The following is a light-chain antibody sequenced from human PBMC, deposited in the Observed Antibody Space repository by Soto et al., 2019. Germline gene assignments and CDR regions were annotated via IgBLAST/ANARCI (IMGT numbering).Light chain of an antibody. CDR1: HDITSF. Sequence: DIQMTQSPSSLSASVGDRVTITCQASHDITSFLNWYQHKPGRAPKLLIYDAPILEAGVPTRFSGSGSRTHFTFTNGSLHPEDVATYYCQHCDYLPIFGPGTTVDFK. CDR2: DAP. J-gene: IGKJ3*01. CDR3: QHCDYLPI. V-gene: IGKV1-33*01.